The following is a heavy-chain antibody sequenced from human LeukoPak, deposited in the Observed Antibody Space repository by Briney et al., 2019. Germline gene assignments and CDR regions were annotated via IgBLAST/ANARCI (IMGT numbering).Heavy chain of an antibody. CDR3: ARHPPPAAAGTFGP. CDR1: GGSISSGGYY. J-gene: IGHJ5*02. CDR2: IYYSGST. Sequence: SQTLSLTCTVSGGSISSGGYYWSWIRQHPGKGLEWIGYIYYSGSTYYNPSLKSRVTISVDTSKNQFSLKLSSVTAADTAVYFCARHPPPAAAGTFGPWGQGTLVTVSS. V-gene: IGHV4-31*03. D-gene: IGHD6-13*01.